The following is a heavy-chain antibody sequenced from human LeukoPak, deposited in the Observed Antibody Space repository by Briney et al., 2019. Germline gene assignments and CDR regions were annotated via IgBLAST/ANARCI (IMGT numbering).Heavy chain of an antibody. CDR1: GGTFSSYA. CDR3: ARGRITMVWGMDV. Sequence: ASVKVSCKASGGTFSSYAISWVRQAPGQGLEWMGIINPSGGSTSYAQKFQGRVTMTRDTSTSTVYMELSSLRSEDTAVYYCARGRITMVWGMDVWGKGTTVTVSS. D-gene: IGHD3-10*01. J-gene: IGHJ6*04. V-gene: IGHV1-46*01. CDR2: INPSGGST.